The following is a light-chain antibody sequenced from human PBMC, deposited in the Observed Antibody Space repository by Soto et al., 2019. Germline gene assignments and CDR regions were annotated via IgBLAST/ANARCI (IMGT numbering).Light chain of an antibody. CDR2: EVS. V-gene: IGLV2-14*01. Sequence: QSALTQPASVSGSPGQSITISCTGTSSDVGGYNYLSWYQQHPGKAPRVMIYEVSNRPSGVSNRFSGSKSGNTASLTISGLQAEDEAYYFCSSYTTSGTPVFGGGTKVTVL. J-gene: IGLJ3*02. CDR1: SSDVGGYNY. CDR3: SSYTTSGTPV.